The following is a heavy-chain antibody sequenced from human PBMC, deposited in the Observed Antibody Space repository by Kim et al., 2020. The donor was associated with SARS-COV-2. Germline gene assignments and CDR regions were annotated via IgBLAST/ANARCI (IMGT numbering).Heavy chain of an antibody. CDR1: GFTFSSYA. CDR2: ISGSGGST. Sequence: GGSLRLSCAASGFTFSSYAMSWVRQAPGKGLEWVSAISGSGGSTYYADSVKGRFTISRDNSKNTLYLQMNSLRAEDTAVYYCAKVPAPDIVVVPAARDPNCDYWGQGTLVTVSS. J-gene: IGHJ4*02. V-gene: IGHV3-23*01. CDR3: AKVPAPDIVVVPAARDPNCDY. D-gene: IGHD2-2*01.